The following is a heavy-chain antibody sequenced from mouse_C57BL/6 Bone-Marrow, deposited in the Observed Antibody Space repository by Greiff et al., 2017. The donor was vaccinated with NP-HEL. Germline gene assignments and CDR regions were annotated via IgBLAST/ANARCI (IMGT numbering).Heavy chain of an antibody. J-gene: IGHJ3*01. Sequence: EVQLQQSGAELVRPGASVKLSCTASGFNIKDYYMHWVKQRPEQGLEWIGRIDPEDGDTEYAPKFQGKATMTADTSSNTAYLQLSSLTSEDTAVYYCTTRGTAQATGCAYWGQGTLVTVSA. D-gene: IGHD3-2*02. CDR3: TTRGTAQATGCAY. CDR2: IDPEDGDT. V-gene: IGHV14-1*01. CDR1: GFNIKDYY.